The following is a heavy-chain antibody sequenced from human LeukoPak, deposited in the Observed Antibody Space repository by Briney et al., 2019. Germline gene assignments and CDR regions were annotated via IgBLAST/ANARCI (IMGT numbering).Heavy chain of an antibody. Sequence: SGPTLVNPTQPLTLTFSFSGFSLSTSAVAVGWIRQPPGKALEWLALIKWNDDKRYKPSLQSRLTLTKHTSKNQVVLTMTNMDPVDTATYYCARSLWFGDLSHFDYWGQGTVVTVSS. D-gene: IGHD3-10*01. CDR3: ARSLWFGDLSHFDY. J-gene: IGHJ4*02. V-gene: IGHV2-5*01. CDR2: IKWNDDK. CDR1: GFSLSTSAVA.